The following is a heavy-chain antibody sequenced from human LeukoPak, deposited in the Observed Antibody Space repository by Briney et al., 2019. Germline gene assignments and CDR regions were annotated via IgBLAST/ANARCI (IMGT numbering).Heavy chain of an antibody. D-gene: IGHD6-13*01. V-gene: IGHV3-48*04. CDR2: ISSSSSTI. CDR1: GFTFSSYS. J-gene: IGHJ4*02. CDR3: ARLIAAAGPGY. Sequence: GGSLRLSCAASGFTFSSYSMNWVRQAPGKGLEWVSYISSSSSTIYYADSVKGRFTISRDNAKNSLYLQMNSLRAEDTAVYYCARLIAAAGPGYWGQGTLVTVSS.